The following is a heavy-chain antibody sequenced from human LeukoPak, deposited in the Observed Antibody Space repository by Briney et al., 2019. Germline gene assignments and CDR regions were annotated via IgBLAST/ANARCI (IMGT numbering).Heavy chain of an antibody. V-gene: IGHV1-69*05. CDR3: ARDNCSSTSCYKSENWFDP. CDR2: IIPIFGTA. D-gene: IGHD2-2*02. Sequence: GASVKVSCKASGGIFSSYAISWVRQTPGQGLEWVGGIIPIFGTANYAQKFQGRVTITTDKSTSTAYMELSSLRSEDTAVYYCARDNCSSTSCYKSENWFDPWGQGTLVTVSS. CDR1: GGIFSSYA. J-gene: IGHJ5*02.